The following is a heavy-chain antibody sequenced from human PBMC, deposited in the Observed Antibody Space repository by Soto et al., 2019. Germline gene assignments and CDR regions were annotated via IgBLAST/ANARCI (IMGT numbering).Heavy chain of an antibody. V-gene: IGHV3-23*01. J-gene: IGHJ4*02. D-gene: IGHD3-22*01. CDR3: AKDYFSTGYYYGFGY. Sequence: EVQLLESGGGLVQPGGSLRLSCAASGFTFSSYAMSWVRQAPGKGLEWVSAISGSGGSTYYADSVKGRFTISRDNSKNTLYLKMSSLRAEDTAVYYCAKDYFSTGYYYGFGYWGQGTLVTVSS. CDR2: ISGSGGST. CDR1: GFTFSSYA.